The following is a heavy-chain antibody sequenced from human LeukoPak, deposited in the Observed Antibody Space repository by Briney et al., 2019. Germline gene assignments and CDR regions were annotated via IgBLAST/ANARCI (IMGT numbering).Heavy chain of an antibody. CDR1: GGSISSSSYY. V-gene: IGHV4-39*07. CDR2: IYHSGST. J-gene: IGHJ4*02. D-gene: IGHD5-24*01. Sequence: SETLSLTCTVSGGSISSSSYYWGWIRQPPGKGLEWIGSIYHSGSTYYNPSLKSRVTISVDTSKNQFSLKLSSVTAADTAVYYCERGDGYNGFDYWGQGTLVTVSS. CDR3: ERGDGYNGFDY.